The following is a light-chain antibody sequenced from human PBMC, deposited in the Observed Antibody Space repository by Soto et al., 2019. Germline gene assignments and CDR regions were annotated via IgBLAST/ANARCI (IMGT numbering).Light chain of an antibody. CDR3: CSYTRSGTLI. V-gene: IGLV2-14*01. CDR1: SSDIGDYNY. J-gene: IGLJ1*01. Sequence: SVLTQPASVTGSPGQSITISCVGTSSDIGDYNYVSWYQQHPGKVPKVIIYDVSNRPSGVSYRFSGTKSGNTASLTASGLQAEDEADYYCCSYTRSGTLIFGTGTKVTVL. CDR2: DVS.